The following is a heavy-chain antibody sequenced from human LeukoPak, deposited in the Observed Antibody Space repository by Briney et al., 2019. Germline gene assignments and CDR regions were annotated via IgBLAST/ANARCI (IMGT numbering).Heavy chain of an antibody. J-gene: IGHJ6*02. CDR3: AREGSGWIYYYYGMDV. Sequence: GGSLRLSCAASGFTFSSYWMSWVRQAPVKGLEWVANIKQDGSEKYYVDSVKGRFTISRDNAKNSLYLQMNSLRAEDTAVYYCAREGSGWIYYYYGMDVWGQGTTVTVSS. CDR1: GFTFSSYW. V-gene: IGHV3-7*01. CDR2: IKQDGSEK. D-gene: IGHD6-19*01.